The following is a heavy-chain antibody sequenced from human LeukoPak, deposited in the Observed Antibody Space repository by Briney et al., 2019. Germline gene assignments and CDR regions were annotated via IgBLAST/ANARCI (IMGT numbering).Heavy chain of an antibody. V-gene: IGHV4-34*01. CDR3: ARALGQSPRYYYGSGSYCYFDY. J-gene: IGHJ4*02. CDR1: GGSFSGYY. CDR2: INHSGST. D-gene: IGHD3-10*01. Sequence: PSETLSLTCAVYGGSFSGYYRSWIRQPPGKGLEWIGEINHSGSTNYNPSLKSRVTISVDTSKNQFSLKLSSVTAADTAVYYCARALGQSPRYYYGSGSYCYFDYWGQGTLVTVSS.